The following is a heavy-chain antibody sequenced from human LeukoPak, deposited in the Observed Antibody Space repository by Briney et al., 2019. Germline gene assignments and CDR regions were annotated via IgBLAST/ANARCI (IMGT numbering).Heavy chain of an antibody. CDR3: ARHYGSGPRPAFDI. CDR2: IYHSGST. J-gene: IGHJ3*02. D-gene: IGHD3-10*01. V-gene: IGHV4-38-2*02. CDR1: GYSISSGYY. Sequence: SETLSLTCTVSGYSISSGYYWGWIRQPPGKGLGWIGSIYHSGSTYYNPSLKRRVTISVDTSKNQFSLKLSSVTAADTAVYYCARHYGSGPRPAFDIWGQGTMVTVSS.